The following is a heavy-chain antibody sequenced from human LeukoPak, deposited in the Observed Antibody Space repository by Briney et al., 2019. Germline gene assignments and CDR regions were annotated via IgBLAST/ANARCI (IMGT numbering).Heavy chain of an antibody. D-gene: IGHD6-13*01. Sequence: GGSLRLSCAASGFTFRSYGMHWVRQAPGKGLEWVAVIWYDGSNKYYADSVKGRFTISRDNSKNTLYLQLNSLRAEDTAVYYCAKFGGSSWYDAFDIWGQGTMVTVSS. CDR3: AKFGGSSWYDAFDI. J-gene: IGHJ3*02. V-gene: IGHV3-33*06. CDR1: GFTFRSYG. CDR2: IWYDGSNK.